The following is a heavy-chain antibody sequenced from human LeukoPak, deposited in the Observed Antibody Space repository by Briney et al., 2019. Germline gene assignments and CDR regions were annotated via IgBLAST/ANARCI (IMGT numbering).Heavy chain of an antibody. CDR3: ARGGAGGHNDY. CDR1: GYTFTSYA. J-gene: IGHJ4*02. CDR2: INAGNGNT. Sequence: ASVKVSCKASGYTFTSYAMHWVRQAPGQRLEWMGWINAGNGNTKYSQKFQGRVTITRDTSASTAYMELCSRRSEDTAVYYCARGGAGGHNDYWGQGTLVTVSS. V-gene: IGHV1-3*01. D-gene: IGHD3-16*01.